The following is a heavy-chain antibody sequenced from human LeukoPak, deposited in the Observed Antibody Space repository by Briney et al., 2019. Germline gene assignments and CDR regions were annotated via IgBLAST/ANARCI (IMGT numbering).Heavy chain of an antibody. CDR1: GFTFSSYA. Sequence: PGGSLRLSCAASGFTFSSYAMSWVRQAPGKGLEWVSAISGSGGSTYYADSVKGRFTISRDNSKNTLYLQMNSLRAEDTAVYYCAKDDTGYSRTNWSDPWGQGTLVTVSS. V-gene: IGHV3-23*01. CDR2: ISGSGGST. J-gene: IGHJ5*02. D-gene: IGHD6-13*01. CDR3: AKDDTGYSRTNWSDP.